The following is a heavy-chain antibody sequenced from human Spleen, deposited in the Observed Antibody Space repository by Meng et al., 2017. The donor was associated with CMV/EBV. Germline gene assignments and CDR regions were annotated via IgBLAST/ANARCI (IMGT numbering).Heavy chain of an antibody. J-gene: IGHJ6*02. CDR2: IYAGDNT. Sequence: GESLKISCAASGFIVGTNYMTWVRQAPGKGLECVSIIYAGDNTKYADSVRGRFTISRDKSTNTLSLQMNSLRPEDTATYYCTRVRGNGWDGGDYDLDVWGQGIMVTVSS. CDR3: TRVRGNGWDGGDYDLDV. CDR1: GFIVGTNY. D-gene: IGHD6-19*01. V-gene: IGHV3-66*02.